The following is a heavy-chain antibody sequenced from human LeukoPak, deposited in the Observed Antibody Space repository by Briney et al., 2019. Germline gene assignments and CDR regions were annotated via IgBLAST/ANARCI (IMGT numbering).Heavy chain of an antibody. CDR1: GYTFTGYY. CDR3: AILYCSGGSCYPPPYYYYGMDV. Sequence: GASVKVSCKASGYTFTGYYMHWVRQAPGQGLEWMGWINPSSGGTNYAQKFQGRVTMTRDPSISTAYMELSRLRSDDTAVYYCAILYCSGGSCYPPPYYYYGMDVWGQGTTVTVSS. J-gene: IGHJ6*02. D-gene: IGHD2-15*01. CDR2: INPSSGGT. V-gene: IGHV1-2*02.